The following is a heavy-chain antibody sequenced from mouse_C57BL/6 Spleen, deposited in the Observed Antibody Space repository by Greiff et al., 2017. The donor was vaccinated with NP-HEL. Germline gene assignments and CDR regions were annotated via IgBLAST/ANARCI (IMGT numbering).Heavy chain of an antibody. V-gene: IGHV1-54*01. CDR1: GYAFTNYL. J-gene: IGHJ3*01. D-gene: IGHD1-1*01. Sequence: QVQLQQSGAELVRPGTSVKVSCKASGYAFTNYLIEWVKQRPGQGLEWIGVINPGSGGTNYNEKFKGKATLTADKSSSTAYMQLSSLTSEDSAVXFCARSSYGSSFAYWGQGTLVTVSA. CDR3: ARSSYGSSFAY. CDR2: INPGSGGT.